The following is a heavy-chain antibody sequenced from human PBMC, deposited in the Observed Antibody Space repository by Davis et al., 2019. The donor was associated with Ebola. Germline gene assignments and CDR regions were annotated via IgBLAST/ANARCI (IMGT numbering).Heavy chain of an antibody. CDR3: ASLRIPWRVRGWFDP. CDR2: INHSGST. V-gene: IGHV4-34*01. Sequence: SETLSLTCAVYGGSFSGYYWSWIRQPPGKGLEWIGEINHSGSTNYNPSLKSRVTISVDTSKNQFSLKLSSVTAADTAVYYCASLRIPWRVRGWFDPWGQGTLVTVSS. CDR1: GGSFSGYY. D-gene: IGHD3-10*01. J-gene: IGHJ5*02.